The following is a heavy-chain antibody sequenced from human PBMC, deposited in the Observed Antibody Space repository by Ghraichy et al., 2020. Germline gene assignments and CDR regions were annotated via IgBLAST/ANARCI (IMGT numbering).Heavy chain of an antibody. V-gene: IGHV4-30-2*01. J-gene: IGHJ5*02. CDR2: SYHTGST. CDR1: GGSVSGRGSS. Sequence: SQTLSLTCAVSGGSVSGRGSSWSWIRQPPGKGLEWIGHSYHTGSTYYNPSLKSRVSISVDTSKNQISLKVSSVTVADTAVYYCARGIDFSGRLDPWGQGTLVTVSA. CDR3: ARGIDFSGRLDP. D-gene: IGHD3-3*01.